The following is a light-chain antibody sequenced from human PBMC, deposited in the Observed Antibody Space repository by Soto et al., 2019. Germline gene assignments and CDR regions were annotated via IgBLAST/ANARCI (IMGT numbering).Light chain of an antibody. CDR2: LNSDGSH. CDR1: SGHSSNA. V-gene: IGLV4-69*01. J-gene: IGLJ2*01. CDR3: QTWGTGIVV. Sequence: QPVLTQSPSASASLGASVKLTCTLSSGHSSNAIAWHQQQPEKGPRYLMKLNSDGSHTKGDGIPDRFSGSSSGSERYLTISSLQSEDAADYYCQTWGTGIVVFGGGTKLTVL.